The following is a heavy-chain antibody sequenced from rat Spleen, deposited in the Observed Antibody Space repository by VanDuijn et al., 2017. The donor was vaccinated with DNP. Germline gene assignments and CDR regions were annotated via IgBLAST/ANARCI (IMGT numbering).Heavy chain of an antibody. CDR2: ISYSGST. V-gene: IGHV3-1*01. D-gene: IGHD1-7*01. CDR3: ARWTRYFDY. CDR1: GYSITSNY. Sequence: EVQLQESGSGLVKPSQSLSLACSVPGYSITSNYWGWIRKFPGNKLEYIGHISYSGSTNYNPSLRSRLSITRDTSKNHFFLHLNSVTTEDTATYYCARWTRYFDYWGQGVMVTVSS. J-gene: IGHJ2*01.